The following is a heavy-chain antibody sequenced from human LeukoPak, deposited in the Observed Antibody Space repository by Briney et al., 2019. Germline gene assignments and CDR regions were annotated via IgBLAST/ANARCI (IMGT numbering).Heavy chain of an antibody. J-gene: IGHJ4*02. Sequence: GGSLRLSCAASGFTFSSYAMHWVRQAPGKGLEWVAVISYDGSNKYYADSVKGRFTISRDNSKNTLYPQMNSLRAEDTAVYYCARGKNYFDYWGQGTLVTVSS. CDR1: GFTFSSYA. V-gene: IGHV3-30-3*01. CDR3: ARGKNYFDY. CDR2: ISYDGSNK.